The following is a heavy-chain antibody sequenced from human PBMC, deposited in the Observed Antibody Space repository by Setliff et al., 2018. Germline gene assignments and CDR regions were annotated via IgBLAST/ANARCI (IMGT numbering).Heavy chain of an antibody. J-gene: IGHJ4*02. D-gene: IGHD3-22*01. Sequence: GGSLRLSCAASRFTFSNYAMSWVRQAPGKGLEWVSAISASGRTTYYADSVKGRFTISRDNAKNSLYLQMNSLRAEDTAVYYCARDRSGYSGVIDYWGQGTLVTVSS. CDR3: ARDRSGYSGVIDY. V-gene: IGHV3-23*01. CDR2: ISASGRTT. CDR1: RFTFSNYA.